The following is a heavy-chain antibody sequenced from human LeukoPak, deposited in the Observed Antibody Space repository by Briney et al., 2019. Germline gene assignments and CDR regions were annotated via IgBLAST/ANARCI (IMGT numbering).Heavy chain of an antibody. J-gene: IGHJ3*02. V-gene: IGHV3-30*18. CDR3: AKDVTSDAFDI. Sequence: GGSLRLSCAASGCTFSSYGMHWVRQAPAKGLEWVAVISYDGSNKYYADSVKGRLTISRDNSKNTLYLQMNSLRAEDTAVYYCAKDVTSDAFDIWGQGTMVTVSS. D-gene: IGHD2-21*02. CDR2: ISYDGSNK. CDR1: GCTFSSYG.